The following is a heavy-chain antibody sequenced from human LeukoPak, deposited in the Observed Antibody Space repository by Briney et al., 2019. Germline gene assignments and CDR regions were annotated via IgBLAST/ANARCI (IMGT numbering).Heavy chain of an antibody. Sequence: GGSLRISCAASGFTFSSYAMSWVRQAPGKGLEWVSAISGSGGSTYYADSVKGRFTISRDNSKNTLYLQMNSLRAEDTAVYYCAKDRGGFGYSSSWHDAFDIWGQGTMVTVSS. V-gene: IGHV3-23*01. D-gene: IGHD6-13*01. CDR3: AKDRGGFGYSSSWHDAFDI. CDR1: GFTFSSYA. CDR2: ISGSGGST. J-gene: IGHJ3*02.